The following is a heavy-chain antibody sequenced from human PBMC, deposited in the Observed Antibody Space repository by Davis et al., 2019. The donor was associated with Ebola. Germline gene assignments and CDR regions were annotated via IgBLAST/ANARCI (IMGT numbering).Heavy chain of an antibody. CDR3: AKDHRFIVAAVTGLDS. V-gene: IGHV3-30*18. Sequence: GESLKISCAASGFTFNNAWMSWVRQAPGKGLEWVAVISYDGSNKYYADSVKGRSTIPRDNSKNTVYLQMNSLRAEDTAVYFCAKDHRFIVAAVTGLDSWGQGTRVIVSS. CDR2: ISYDGSNK. J-gene: IGHJ4*02. D-gene: IGHD5-12*01. CDR1: GFTFNNAW.